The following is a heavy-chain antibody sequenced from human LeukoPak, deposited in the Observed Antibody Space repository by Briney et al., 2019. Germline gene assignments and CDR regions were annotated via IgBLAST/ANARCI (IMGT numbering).Heavy chain of an antibody. CDR3: ARALGYCSGGSCHPGY. J-gene: IGHJ4*02. CDR2: ISYDGSKK. D-gene: IGHD2-15*01. V-gene: IGHV3-30*03. Sequence: PGGSLRLSCAASGFTFSSYGMHWVRQAPGKGLEWVTFISYDGSKKYYADSVKGRFTISRDKSENTLYLQMNSLRPEDTTVYYCARALGYCSGGSCHPGYWGQGTLVTVS. CDR1: GFTFSSYG.